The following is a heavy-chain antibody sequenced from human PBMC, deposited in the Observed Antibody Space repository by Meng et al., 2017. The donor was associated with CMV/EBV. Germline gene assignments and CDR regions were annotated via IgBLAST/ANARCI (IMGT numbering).Heavy chain of an antibody. CDR2: IYSGGST. CDR3: AREWIVVPASVGGVDAFDI. Sequence: GESLKISCAASGFTFSSYWMSWIRQAPGKGLEWVSVIYSGGSTYYADSVKGRFTISRDNSKNTLYLQMNSLRAEDTAVYYCAREWIVVPASVGGVDAFDIWGQGTMVTVSS. J-gene: IGHJ3*02. V-gene: IGHV3-66*02. CDR1: GFTFSSYW. D-gene: IGHD2-2*01.